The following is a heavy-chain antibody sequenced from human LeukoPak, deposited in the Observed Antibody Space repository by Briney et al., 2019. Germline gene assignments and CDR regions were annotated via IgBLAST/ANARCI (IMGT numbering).Heavy chain of an antibody. J-gene: IGHJ4*02. CDR2: IYYSGST. CDR3: ARGDEYYYDSSGYYGGFDY. V-gene: IGHV4-30-4*01. D-gene: IGHD3-22*01. CDR1: GGSISSGDYY. Sequence: KPSETLSLTCTVSGGSISSGDYYWSWIRQPPGKGLEWIGYIYYSGSTYYNPSLKSRVTISVDTSRNQFSLKLSSVTAADTAVYYCARGDEYYYDSSGYYGGFDYWGQGTLVTVSS.